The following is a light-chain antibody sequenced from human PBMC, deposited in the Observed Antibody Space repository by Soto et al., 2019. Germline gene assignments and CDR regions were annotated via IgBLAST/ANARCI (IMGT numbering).Light chain of an antibody. J-gene: IGLJ3*02. V-gene: IGLV2-11*01. CDR2: DVT. Sequence: QSALTQPRSVSGSPGQSVTISCTGTSRDVGGYDFVSWYQKHPGKAPKLMIYDVTKRPSGVPDRFSGSKSGSSASLTISGLQAEDEADYYCCSYAGSYNLEVFGGGTNSPS. CDR1: SRDVGGYDF. CDR3: CSYAGSYNLEV.